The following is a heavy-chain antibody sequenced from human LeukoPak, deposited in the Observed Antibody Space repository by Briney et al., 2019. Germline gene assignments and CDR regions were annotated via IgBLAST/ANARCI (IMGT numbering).Heavy chain of an antibody. V-gene: IGHV3-74*01. CDR2: INSDESST. D-gene: IGHD3-10*01. CDR3: ARGARGSGTASDY. J-gene: IGHJ4*02. CDR1: GFTFSSYW. Sequence: GGSLRLSCAASGFTFSSYWMHWVRNAPGQGLVWVSRINSDESSTNYEDSVKGRFTISRDNAKNTLHLQMNSLRAEDTAVYYCARGARGSGTASDYWGQGTLVTVSS.